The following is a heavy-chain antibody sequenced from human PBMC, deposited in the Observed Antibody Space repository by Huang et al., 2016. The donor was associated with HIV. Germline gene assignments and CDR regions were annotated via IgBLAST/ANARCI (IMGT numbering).Heavy chain of an antibody. D-gene: IGHD2-2*01. CDR1: GYNFNGYW. V-gene: IGHV5-51*01. J-gene: IGHJ3*02. CDR3: ARQGVGDFVVEPTGLGAFDI. Sequence: EVQLVQSGAVVKKPGESLKISCKGSGYNFNGYWIGWVRQMPGKGLAWMGIRYPVDSDTTYSPSVQGQVTISADKSISTAYLQWSGLKASDTAMYYCARQGVGDFVVEPTGLGAFDIWGQGTMVTVSS. CDR2: RYPVDSDT.